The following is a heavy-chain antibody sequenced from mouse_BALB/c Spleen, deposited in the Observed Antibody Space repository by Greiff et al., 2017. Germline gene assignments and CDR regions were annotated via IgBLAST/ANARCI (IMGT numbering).Heavy chain of an antibody. V-gene: IGHV5-9-3*01. CDR2: ISSGGSYT. CDR1: GFTFSSYA. Sequence: EVQGVESGGGLVKPGGSLKLSCAASGFTFSSYAMSWVRQTPEKRLEWVATISSGGSYTYYPDSVKGRFTISRDNAKNTLYLQMSSLRSEDTAMYYCARQTTATNWYFDVWGAGTTVTVSS. D-gene: IGHD1-2*01. J-gene: IGHJ1*01. CDR3: ARQTTATNWYFDV.